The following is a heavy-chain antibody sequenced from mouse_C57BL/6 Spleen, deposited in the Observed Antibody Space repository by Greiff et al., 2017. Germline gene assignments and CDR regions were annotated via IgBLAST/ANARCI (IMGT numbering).Heavy chain of an antibody. V-gene: IGHV1-26*01. Sequence: VHVKQSGPELVKPGASVKISCKASGYTFTDYYMNWVKQSHGKSLEWIGDINPNNGGTSYNQKFKGKATLTVDKSSSTAYMELRSLTSEDSAVYYCARERGYGNYGYWGQGTTLTVSS. CDR3: ARERGYGNYGY. CDR2: INPNNGGT. J-gene: IGHJ2*01. D-gene: IGHD2-1*01. CDR1: GYTFTDYY.